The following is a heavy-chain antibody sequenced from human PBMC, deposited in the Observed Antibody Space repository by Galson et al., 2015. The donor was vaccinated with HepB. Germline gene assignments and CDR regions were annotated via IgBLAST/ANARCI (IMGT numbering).Heavy chain of an antibody. J-gene: IGHJ4*02. CDR3: ARVNYVSGSYYGHFDY. D-gene: IGHD3-10*01. CDR2: IYSGGST. Sequence: SLRLSCAASGFTVSSNYMSWVRQAPGKGLEWVPVIYSGGSTYYADSVKGRFTISRHNSKNTLYLQMNSLRAEDTAVYYCARVNYVSGSYYGHFDYWGQGTLVTVSS. V-gene: IGHV3-53*04. CDR1: GFTVSSNY.